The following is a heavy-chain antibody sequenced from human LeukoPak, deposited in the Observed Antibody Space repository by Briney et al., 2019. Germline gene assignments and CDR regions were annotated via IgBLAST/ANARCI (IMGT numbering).Heavy chain of an antibody. CDR2: IRYDGSNK. D-gene: IGHD2-15*01. CDR3: AKEPYCSGGSCYQI. J-gene: IGHJ4*02. Sequence: GGSLRLSCAASGFTFSSYGMHWVRQAPGKGLEWVAFIRYDGSNKYYADSVKGRFTISRDNSKNTLYLQMNSLRAEDTAVYYCAKEPYCSGGSCYQIWGQGTLVTVSS. CDR1: GFTFSSYG. V-gene: IGHV3-30*02.